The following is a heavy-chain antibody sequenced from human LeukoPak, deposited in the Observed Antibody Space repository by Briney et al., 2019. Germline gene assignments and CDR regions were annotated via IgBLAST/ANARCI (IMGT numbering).Heavy chain of an antibody. CDR2: ISAYNGNA. J-gene: IGHJ6*02. D-gene: IGHD3-10*01. CDR3: ARDRVDGSGSPEGMDV. Sequence: ASVKVSCKASGYTFTSYGISWVRQAPGQGLEWMGWISAYNGNANYAQKLQGRVTMTTDTSTSTAYMELRSLRSDGTDVYYCARDRVDGSGSPEGMDVWGQGTTVTVSS. V-gene: IGHV1-18*01. CDR1: GYTFTSYG.